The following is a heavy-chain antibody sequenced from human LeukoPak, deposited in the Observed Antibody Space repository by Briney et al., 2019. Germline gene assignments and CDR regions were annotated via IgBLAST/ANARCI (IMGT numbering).Heavy chain of an antibody. D-gene: IGHD5-18*01. Sequence: GGSLGLSCSASGFTFNKYVMHWVRQAPDKGLEYVSGVGNNGDSTYYADSVKGRFTISRDNSKNTLYLQMSSLRPEDTAAYYCVKGEVRGYKKRGVDYWGQGTLVTVSS. CDR1: GFTFNKYV. CDR3: VKGEVRGYKKRGVDY. V-gene: IGHV3-64D*06. J-gene: IGHJ4*02. CDR2: VGNNGDST.